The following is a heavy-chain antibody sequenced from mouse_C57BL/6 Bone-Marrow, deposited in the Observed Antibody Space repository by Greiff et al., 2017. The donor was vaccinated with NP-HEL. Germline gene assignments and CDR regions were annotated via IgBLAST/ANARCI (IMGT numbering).Heavy chain of an antibody. D-gene: IGHD1-1*01. V-gene: IGHV5-17*01. CDR3: ARGYYGRSSFDY. Sequence: EVKLVESGGGLVKPGGSLKLSCAASGFTFSDYGMHWVRQAPEKGLEWVAYISSGSSTTYYADTVKGRLTISRDTAKNTPYLQMTSLGSEDTAMYYCARGYYGRSSFDYWGKGTTLTVSS. CDR2: ISSGSSTT. CDR1: GFTFSDYG. J-gene: IGHJ2*01.